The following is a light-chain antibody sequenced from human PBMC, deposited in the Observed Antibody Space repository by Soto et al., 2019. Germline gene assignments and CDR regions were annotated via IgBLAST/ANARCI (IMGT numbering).Light chain of an antibody. J-gene: IGLJ1*01. Sequence: QSALTQPPSASGSPGQAVTISCTGTSSDVGGYNYVSWYQHHPVKAPKLIIYEVYKRPSGVPDRFAGSKSGNTAALTVSGLQAEDEADYYCSSYVGTNSYVFGTGIEVTVL. V-gene: IGLV2-8*01. CDR2: EVY. CDR1: SSDVGGYNY. CDR3: SSYVGTNSYV.